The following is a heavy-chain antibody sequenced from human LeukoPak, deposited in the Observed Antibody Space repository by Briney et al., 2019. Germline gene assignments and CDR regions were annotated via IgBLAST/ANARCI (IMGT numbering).Heavy chain of an antibody. J-gene: IGHJ5*02. D-gene: IGHD2-15*01. V-gene: IGHV1-69*13. CDR3: ARDWAETPNRFDP. CDR2: IIPIFGTA. Sequence: GASVKVSCKASGDTFSSYAISWVRQAPGQGLEWMGGIIPIFGTANYAQKFQGRVTITADESTSTAYMELSSLRSEDTAVYYCARDWAETPNRFDPWGQGTLVTVSS. CDR1: GDTFSSYA.